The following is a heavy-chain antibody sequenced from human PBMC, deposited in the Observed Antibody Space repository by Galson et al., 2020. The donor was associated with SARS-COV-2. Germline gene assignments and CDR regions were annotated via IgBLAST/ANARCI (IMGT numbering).Heavy chain of an antibody. CDR1: GFSISSGYY. Sequence: SETLSLTCAVSGFSISSGYYWGWIRQPPGKGLAWIVNFYYSQTSYHDPSLKSRVTILVDTSRNQFSLKLTSVTAADTAVYYCTRQRQPLLYTIDYWGQGALVTVSS. V-gene: IGHV4-38-2*01. CDR2: FYYSQTS. CDR3: TRQRQPLLYTIDY. J-gene: IGHJ4*02. D-gene: IGHD2-2*02.